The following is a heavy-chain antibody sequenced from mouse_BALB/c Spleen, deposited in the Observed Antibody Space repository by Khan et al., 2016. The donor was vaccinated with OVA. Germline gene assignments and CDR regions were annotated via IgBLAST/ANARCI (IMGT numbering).Heavy chain of an antibody. D-gene: IGHD2-3*01. J-gene: IGHJ2*01. CDR3: ARPAYDGYYDY. Sequence: QVQLKQSGPELVRPGVSVKISCKGSGYTFTDYAMYWVKQSHAKSLEWIGLISTYSGNTNYNQKFKGKVTMTVDKSSSAAYMELARLTSEDSAIYYCARPAYDGYYDYWGQGTTLTVSS. CDR1: GYTFTDYA. V-gene: IGHV1S137*01. CDR2: ISTYSGNT.